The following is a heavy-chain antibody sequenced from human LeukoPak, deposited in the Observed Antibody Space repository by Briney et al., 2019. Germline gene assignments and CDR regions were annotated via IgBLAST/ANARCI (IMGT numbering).Heavy chain of an antibody. CDR3: ARGVPRGLFDY. CDR2: INHSGST. V-gene: IGHV4-34*01. CDR1: GGSFSGYY. J-gene: IGHJ4*02. D-gene: IGHD6-6*01. Sequence: SETLSLTCAVYGGSFSGYYGSWIRQPPGKGLEWIGEINHSGSTNYNPSLKSRVTISVDTSKNQFSLKLSSVTAADTAVYYCARGVPRGLFDYWGQGTLVTVSS.